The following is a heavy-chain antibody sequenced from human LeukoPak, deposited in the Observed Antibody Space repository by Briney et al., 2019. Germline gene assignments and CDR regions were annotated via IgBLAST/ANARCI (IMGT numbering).Heavy chain of an antibody. CDR2: ISHSGTT. CDR3: ARGGLDTRRGGYFDY. Sequence: PSETLSLTCTVSGGSISSSFYYWGWIRQPPGKGLEWIGEISHSGTTYFNPSLKSRVTVSVDTSKSQFSLRLDSMTAADTAVYYCARGGLDTRRGGYFDYWGQGILVTVSS. V-gene: IGHV4-39*07. J-gene: IGHJ4*02. D-gene: IGHD5-18*01. CDR1: GGSISSSFYY.